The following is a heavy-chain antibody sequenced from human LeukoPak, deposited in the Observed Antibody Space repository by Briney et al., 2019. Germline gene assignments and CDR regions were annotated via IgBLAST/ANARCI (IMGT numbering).Heavy chain of an antibody. J-gene: IGHJ4*02. CDR1: GGSISSYY. V-gene: IGHV4-4*07. Sequence: SETLSLTCTVSGGSISSYYWSWIRQPAGKGLEWIGRISHSGSTNYNPSLKSRVTMSVDTSKNQFSLKLSSVTAADTAFYYCASDETTGWSRLDYWGQGTLVTVSS. D-gene: IGHD6-19*01. CDR3: ASDETTGWSRLDY. CDR2: ISHSGST.